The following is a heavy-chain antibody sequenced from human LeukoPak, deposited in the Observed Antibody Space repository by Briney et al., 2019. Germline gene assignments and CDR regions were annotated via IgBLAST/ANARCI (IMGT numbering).Heavy chain of an antibody. CDR3: AKGRSTVTILCDFDY. CDR2: IKQDGSQK. Sequence: GGSLRLSCAASGFTFSSYWMSWVRQAPGKGLEWVANIKQDGSQKYYVDSVKGRFSISRDNTKNSLYLQMNSLRAEDTAVYYCAKGRSTVTILCDFDYWGQGTLVTVSS. CDR1: GFTFSSYW. D-gene: IGHD4-17*01. V-gene: IGHV3-7*01. J-gene: IGHJ4*02.